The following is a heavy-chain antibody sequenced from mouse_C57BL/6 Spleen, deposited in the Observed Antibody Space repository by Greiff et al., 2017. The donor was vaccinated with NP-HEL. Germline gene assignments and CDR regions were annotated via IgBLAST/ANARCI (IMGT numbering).Heavy chain of an antibody. D-gene: IGHD4-1*01. CDR1: GYTFTSYW. CDR3: ASSRNWEPAWFAY. Sequence: QVQPQQPGAELVKPGASVKLSCKASGYTFTSYWMQWVKQRPGQGLEWIGEIDPSDSYTNYNQKFKGKATLTVDTSSSTAYMQLSSLTSEDSAVYYCASSRNWEPAWFAYWGQGTLVTVSA. J-gene: IGHJ3*01. V-gene: IGHV1-50*01. CDR2: IDPSDSYT.